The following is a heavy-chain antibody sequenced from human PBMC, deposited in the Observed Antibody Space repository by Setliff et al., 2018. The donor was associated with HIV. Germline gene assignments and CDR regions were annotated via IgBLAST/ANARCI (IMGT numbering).Heavy chain of an antibody. V-gene: IGHV4-59*01. CDR2: VYSTGSI. Sequence: PSETLSLTCTVSGGSMSRFYWTWIRQPPGKGLEWIGFVYSTGSINYSPSFRGRLTISLDTSEYQFSLHLPSVTAADTAVYYCARAEGDAYNSLPYFDSWGPGALVTVSS. CDR1: GGSMSRFY. D-gene: IGHD1-1*01. J-gene: IGHJ4*02. CDR3: ARAEGDAYNSLPYFDS.